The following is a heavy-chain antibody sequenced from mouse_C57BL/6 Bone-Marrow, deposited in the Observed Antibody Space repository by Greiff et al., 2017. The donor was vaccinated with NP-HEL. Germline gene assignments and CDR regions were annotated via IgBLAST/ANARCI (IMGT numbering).Heavy chain of an antibody. CDR1: GYSITSDY. V-gene: IGHV3-8*01. CDR2: ICYSGST. CDR3: ASGGCLLKGYFDY. D-gene: IGHD2-3*01. J-gene: IGHJ2*01. Sequence: VQLQQSGPGLAKPSPTLSLTCSVTGYSITSDYWNWIRKFPGNKLEYMGYICYSGSTYYNPSLNSRISITRATSKNQYYLQLNSVTTEDTATYSVASGGCLLKGYFDYWGQGTTLTVSS.